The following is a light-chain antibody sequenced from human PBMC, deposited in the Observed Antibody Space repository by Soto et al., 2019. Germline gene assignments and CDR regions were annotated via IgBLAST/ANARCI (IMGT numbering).Light chain of an antibody. J-gene: IGLJ2*01. CDR2: LNNDGSH. V-gene: IGLV4-69*01. CDR1: SGHSRYA. Sequence: QPVLTQSPSASASLGASVKLTCTLSSGHSRYAIAWHQKQPGKGPRYLMDLNNDGSHTKGDGIPDRFSGSSSGAERYLIISSLQSEDEADYYCQTWGTGFQVFGGGTKLPVL. CDR3: QTWGTGFQV.